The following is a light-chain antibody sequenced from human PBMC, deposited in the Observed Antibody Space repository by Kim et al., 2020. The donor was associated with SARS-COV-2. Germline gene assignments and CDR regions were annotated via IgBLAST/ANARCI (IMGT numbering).Light chain of an antibody. CDR1: QTISTL. J-gene: IGKJ2*01. CDR2: AAS. Sequence: SGSIGDRVTLTCRTSQTISTLLNWYQQKPGKAPNLLISAASSLASGVPSRFSGGGSGTDFTLTISSLQPEDFATYYCQQSHSTPYTFGQGTKLE. V-gene: IGKV1-39*01. CDR3: QQSHSTPYT.